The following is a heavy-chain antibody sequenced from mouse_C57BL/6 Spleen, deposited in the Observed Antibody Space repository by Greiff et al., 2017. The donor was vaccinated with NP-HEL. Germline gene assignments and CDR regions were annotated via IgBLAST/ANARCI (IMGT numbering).Heavy chain of an antibody. CDR1: GYTFTSYG. V-gene: IGHV1-81*01. Sequence: VHLVESGAELARPGASVKLSCKASGYTFTSYGISWVKQRTGKGLEWIGEIYPRSGNTYYNEKFKGKATLTADKSSSTAYMELRSLTSEDSAVYFCARGTTVVATGYYAMDYWGQGTSVTVSS. CDR3: ARGTTVVATGYYAMDY. CDR2: IYPRSGNT. J-gene: IGHJ4*01. D-gene: IGHD1-1*01.